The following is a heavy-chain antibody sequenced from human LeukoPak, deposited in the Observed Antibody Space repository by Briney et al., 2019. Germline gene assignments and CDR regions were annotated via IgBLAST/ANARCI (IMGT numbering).Heavy chain of an antibody. Sequence: GGSLRLSCAASGFTFSNYGMHWVRQAPGKGLEWVAIISYDGSNQYYTDSVKGRFTISRDNSKNTLYLQINSLRAEDTAVYFCAKDRSGLNWYFDPWGRGTLVTVSS. CDR1: GFTFSNYG. V-gene: IGHV3-30*18. J-gene: IGHJ2*01. D-gene: IGHD6-19*01. CDR2: ISYDGSNQ. CDR3: AKDRSGLNWYFDP.